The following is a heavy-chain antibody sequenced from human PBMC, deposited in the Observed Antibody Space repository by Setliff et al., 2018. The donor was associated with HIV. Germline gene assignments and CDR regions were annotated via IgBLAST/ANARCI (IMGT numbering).Heavy chain of an antibody. V-gene: IGHV1-2*04. Sequence: ASVKVSCKASRYTLTGYYMHWVRQAPGQGLEWMGWINPNGGGTNYAQKFQGWVTMTRDTSLSTAYMELSRLRSDDTAVYYCARGLRAELSKGYYFDYWGQGTLVTVSS. CDR1: RYTLTGYY. D-gene: IGHD3-16*02. J-gene: IGHJ4*02. CDR2: INPNGGGT. CDR3: ARGLRAELSKGYYFDY.